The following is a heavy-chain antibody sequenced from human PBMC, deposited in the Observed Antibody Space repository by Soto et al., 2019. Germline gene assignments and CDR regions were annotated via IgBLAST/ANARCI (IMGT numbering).Heavy chain of an antibody. CDR2: INHSGST. D-gene: IGHD3-3*01. CDR3: ARARKGSGSDYYYHYGMDV. Sequence: SETLSLTCSVYGGSFSDYYWSWIRQPPGKGLEWIGEINHSGSTNYTPALKSRVTISVHTSKNQFSLKLSSVTAAATAVYYCARARKGSGSDYYYHYGMDVWGKGTTVTVSS. V-gene: IGHV4-34*01. CDR1: GGSFSDYY. J-gene: IGHJ6*04.